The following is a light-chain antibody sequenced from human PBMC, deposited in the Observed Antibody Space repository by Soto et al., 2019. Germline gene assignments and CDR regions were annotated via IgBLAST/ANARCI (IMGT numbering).Light chain of an antibody. CDR3: GTDRDTGGSFVYV. CDR2: VDTGGIVG. CDR1: SGYSSDK. V-gene: IGLV9-49*01. J-gene: IGLJ1*01. Sequence: QSVLTQPRSASASLGASVTLTCTLSSGYSSDKVDWYQQRPGRGPRFVMRVDTGGIVGSKGDGIPDRFSVLGSGLNRYLTIKNIQEEDQGDYHCGTDRDTGGSFVYVFGTGTKLTVL.